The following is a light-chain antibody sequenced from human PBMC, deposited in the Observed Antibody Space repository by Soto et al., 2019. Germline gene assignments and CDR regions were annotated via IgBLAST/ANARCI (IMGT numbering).Light chain of an antibody. CDR3: QQYNAWPFT. J-gene: IGKJ3*01. CDR1: HNVNSN. Sequence: EVELTQSPATLSVSPGERATRSCSANHNVNSNFAWYHQKPCQAPRLLICGASTRATGIPARFSGRGSGTEFILTVSRLQAEDFAVYYCQQYNAWPFTFGPGTKVDIK. V-gene: IGKV3-15*01. CDR2: GAS.